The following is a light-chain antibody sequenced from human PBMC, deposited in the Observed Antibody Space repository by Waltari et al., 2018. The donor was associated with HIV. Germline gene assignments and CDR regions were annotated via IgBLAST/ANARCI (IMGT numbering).Light chain of an antibody. Sequence: IQMTQFPSSVSASVGDRVTMTCLATQGIANWVAWYQQKPGKAPKLLIHGASILQEGVPSRFSGSGSGTFFTLTINSLQPEDFATYFCQQTNSLPITFGQGTRLDSK. V-gene: IGKV1D-12*01. CDR1: QGIANW. CDR2: GAS. J-gene: IGKJ5*01. CDR3: QQTNSLPIT.